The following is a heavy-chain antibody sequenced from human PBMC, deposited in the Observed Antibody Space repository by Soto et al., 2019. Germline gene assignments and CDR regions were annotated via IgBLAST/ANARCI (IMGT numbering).Heavy chain of an antibody. V-gene: IGHV1-2*02. Sequence: QAQLVQSGAEVKKPGASVKVSCKASGYTFTGYYMHWVRQAPGQGLEWMGWINPNSGGTNYAQKFQGRVTMTRDTSISTAYMELSRLRSDDTAVYYCARASSAAMAFYYYYYGMDVWGQGTTVTVSS. J-gene: IGHJ6*02. CDR3: ARASSAAMAFYYYYYGMDV. CDR2: INPNSGGT. D-gene: IGHD5-18*01. CDR1: GYTFTGYY.